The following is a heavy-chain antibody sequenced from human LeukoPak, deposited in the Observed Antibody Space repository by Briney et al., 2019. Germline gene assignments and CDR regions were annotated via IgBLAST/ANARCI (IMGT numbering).Heavy chain of an antibody. V-gene: IGHV1-69*05. CDR3: ARGKLAVRGDDAFDV. Sequence: SVKVSCKASGGTFSSYAISWVRQAPGQRLERMGGIIPIFGTANYAQKFQGRVTITTDESTSTAYMELTSLKSEDTAVYYCARGKLAVRGDDAFDVWGQGTTVTVSS. D-gene: IGHD3-10*01. CDR2: IIPIFGTA. J-gene: IGHJ3*01. CDR1: GGTFSSYA.